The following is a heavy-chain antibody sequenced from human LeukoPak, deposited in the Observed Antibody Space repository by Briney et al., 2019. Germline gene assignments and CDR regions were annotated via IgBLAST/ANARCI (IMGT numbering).Heavy chain of an antibody. CDR3: ARLVVPRQYNWFDP. Sequence: SETLSLTCTVSGGSISSNFWSWIRQPPGKGLEWIGNIHTSGSTNYNPSLKSRVTISVDTSKNQFSLKLSSVTAADTAVYYCARLVVPRQYNWFDPWGQGTLVTVSS. V-gene: IGHV4-4*08. CDR1: GGSISSNF. J-gene: IGHJ5*02. D-gene: IGHD2-8*02. CDR2: IHTSGST.